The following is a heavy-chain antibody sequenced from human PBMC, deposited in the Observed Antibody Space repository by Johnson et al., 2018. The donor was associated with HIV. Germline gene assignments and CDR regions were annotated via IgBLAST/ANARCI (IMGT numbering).Heavy chain of an antibody. D-gene: IGHD1-26*01. CDR2: ISYDGSNK. V-gene: IGHV3-30-3*01. Sequence: QVLLVESGGGVVQPGRSLRLSCAASEFTFSSYAMHWVRQAPGKGLEWVAVISYDGSNKYYADSVKGRFTISRDNSKNTLYLQMNSLRAEDTAVYYCATFGGGSFHAFDIWGQGTMVTVSS. CDR3: ATFGGGSFHAFDI. J-gene: IGHJ3*02. CDR1: EFTFSSYA.